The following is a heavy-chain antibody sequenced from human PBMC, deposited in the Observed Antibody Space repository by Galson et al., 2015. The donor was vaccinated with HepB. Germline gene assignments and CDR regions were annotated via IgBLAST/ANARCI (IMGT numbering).Heavy chain of an antibody. CDR1: GFTFSTYT. V-gene: IGHV3-21*01. Sequence: SLRLSCAASGFTFSTYTMNWVRQAPGKGLEWVSSISSSSRYIYYADSVRGRFTISRDNAKNSLYLQMNGLRAEDTAIYYCARELGGGNEGFDCWGQGTLVTVSS. J-gene: IGHJ4*02. CDR2: ISSSSRYI. CDR3: ARELGGGNEGFDC. D-gene: IGHD4-23*01.